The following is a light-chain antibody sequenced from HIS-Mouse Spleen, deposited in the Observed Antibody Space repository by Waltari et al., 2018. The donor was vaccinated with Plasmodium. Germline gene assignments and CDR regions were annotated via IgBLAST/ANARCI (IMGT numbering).Light chain of an antibody. CDR1: SSDVGSYNL. V-gene: IGLV2-23*01. J-gene: IGLJ3*02. CDR2: EGS. CDR3: CSYAGSSTWV. Sequence: QSALTQPASVSVSPGQSIPISCTGTSSDVGSYNLFSWYQQHPGKAPKRMIYEGSKRPSGVSNRFSGSKSGNTASLTISGLQAEDEADYYCCSYAGSSTWVFGGGTKLTVL.